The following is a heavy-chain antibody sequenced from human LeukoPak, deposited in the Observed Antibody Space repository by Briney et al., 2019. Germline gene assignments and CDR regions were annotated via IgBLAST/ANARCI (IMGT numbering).Heavy chain of an antibody. Sequence: SETLSLTCAVYGGSFSGYYWSWIRQPPGKGLEWIGEINHSGSTNYNPSLKSRVTISVDTSKNQFSLKLSSVTAADTAVYYCARLGSNAYYYDSSGYYSRGFDYWGQGTLVTVSS. V-gene: IGHV4-34*01. CDR1: GGSFSGYY. J-gene: IGHJ4*02. D-gene: IGHD3-22*01. CDR2: INHSGST. CDR3: ARLGSNAYYYDSSGYYSRGFDY.